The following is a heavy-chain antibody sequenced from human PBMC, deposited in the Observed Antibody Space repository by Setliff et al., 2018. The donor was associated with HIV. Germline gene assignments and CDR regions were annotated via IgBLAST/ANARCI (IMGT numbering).Heavy chain of an antibody. V-gene: IGHV3-30*02. CDR2: IWYDGNNI. D-gene: IGHD3-10*01. J-gene: IGHJ6*03. CDR3: ANSYSASGNYHYYDYLDV. CDR1: GFSFSDYG. Sequence: GGFLRLSCAASGFSFSDYGMHWVRQAPGKGLEWVAFIWYDGNNIKYADSVKGRFTISRDNSKNTLYLQMNSLRIEDSGAYYCANSYSASGNYHYYDYLDVWGKGTTVTVSS.